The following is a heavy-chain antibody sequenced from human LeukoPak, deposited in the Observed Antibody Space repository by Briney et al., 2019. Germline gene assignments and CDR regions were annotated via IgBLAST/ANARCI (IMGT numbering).Heavy chain of an antibody. J-gene: IGHJ4*02. CDR2: IIDNGYIT. D-gene: IGHD3-10*01. CDR3: AKGVRFGELLASFYFDY. V-gene: IGHV3-23*01. CDR1: GFTFSSYA. Sequence: GGSLRLSCAASGFTFSSYAMSWVRQAPGKGLEWVSGIIDNGYITYYANSVRGRFTISRDNAKNSLYLQMNSLRAEDTALYYCAKGVRFGELLASFYFDYWGQGTLVTVSS.